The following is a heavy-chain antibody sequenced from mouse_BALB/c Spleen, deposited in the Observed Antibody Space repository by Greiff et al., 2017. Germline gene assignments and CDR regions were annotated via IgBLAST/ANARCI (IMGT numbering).Heavy chain of an antibody. Sequence: EVMLVESGGGLVQPGGSLRLSCATSGFTFTDYYMSWVRQPPGKALEWLGFIRNKANGYTTEYSASVKGRFTISRDNSQSILYLQMNTLRAEDSATYYCARDYYGSSRRGYAMDYWGQGTSVTVSS. V-gene: IGHV7-3*02. CDR2: IRNKANGYTT. J-gene: IGHJ4*01. CDR3: ARDYYGSSRRGYAMDY. D-gene: IGHD1-1*01. CDR1: GFTFTDYY.